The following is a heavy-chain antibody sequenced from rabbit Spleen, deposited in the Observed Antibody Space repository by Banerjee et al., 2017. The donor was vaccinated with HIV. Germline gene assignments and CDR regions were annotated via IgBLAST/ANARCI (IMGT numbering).Heavy chain of an antibody. CDR3: ARNYVNAFDP. J-gene: IGHJ2*01. CDR2: INTITGKA. CDR1: GFSLSHKAV. D-gene: IGHD1-1*01. Sequence: QEQLVESGGGLVQPGGNLKLSWIASGFSLSHKAVMCWFRQAPGKGLEWIACINTITGKALYASWTKGRYTLSKTSSTTVTLQMTSLTAADTATYFCARNYVNAFDPWGQGTLVTVS. V-gene: IGHV1S45*01.